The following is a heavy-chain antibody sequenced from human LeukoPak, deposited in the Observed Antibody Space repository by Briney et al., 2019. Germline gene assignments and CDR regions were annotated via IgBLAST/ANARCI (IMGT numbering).Heavy chain of an antibody. D-gene: IGHD3-10*01. J-gene: IGHJ4*02. CDR2: ISSSGSTI. CDR3: AREGGLGSGSYYNVFDY. Sequence: GGSLRLSCAASGFTFSSYEMNWVRQAPGKGLEWVSHISSSGSTIYYADSVKGRFTISRDNAKNSLYLQMNSLRAEDTAVYYCAREGGLGSGSYYNVFDYWGQGTLVTVSS. V-gene: IGHV3-48*03. CDR1: GFTFSSYE.